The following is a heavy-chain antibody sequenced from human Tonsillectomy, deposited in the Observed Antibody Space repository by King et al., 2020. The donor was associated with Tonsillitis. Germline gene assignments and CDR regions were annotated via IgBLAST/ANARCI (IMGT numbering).Heavy chain of an antibody. D-gene: IGHD6-19*01. V-gene: IGHV3-48*02. CDR2: IRSSSYTI. CDR3: ARDRGGSGWPLFDY. CDR1: GFTFSSYS. J-gene: IGHJ4*02. Sequence: VQLVESGGGLVQPGGSLRLSCAASGFTFSSYSMNWVRQAPGKGLEWVSYIRSSSYTIYYADSVKRRFTISRDNAKNSLYLQMNSLRDDDTAVYYWARDRGGSGWPLFDYWGQGTLVTVSS.